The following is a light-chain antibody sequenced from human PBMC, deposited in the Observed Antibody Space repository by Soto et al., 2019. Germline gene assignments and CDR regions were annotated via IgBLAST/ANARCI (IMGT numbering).Light chain of an antibody. V-gene: IGLV2-14*01. J-gene: IGLJ2*01. Sequence: QSMLTQPASVSGSPGQSITISCTGTSSDVGGYNYVSWYQQHPGKAPKLMIYDVSNRPSGVSNRFSGSKSGNTASLTISGLQAEDEADYYCSSYTSSSTSYVVFGGGTKLTVL. CDR3: SSYTSSSTSYVV. CDR2: DVS. CDR1: SSDVGGYNY.